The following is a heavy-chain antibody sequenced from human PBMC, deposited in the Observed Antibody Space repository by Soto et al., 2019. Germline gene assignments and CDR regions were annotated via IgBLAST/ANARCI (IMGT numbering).Heavy chain of an antibody. D-gene: IGHD6-13*01. V-gene: IGHV1-8*01. CDR1: GYTFTSYD. Sequence: ASVKVSCKASGYTFTSYDMNWVRQATGQGLEWMGWMSPNSGNTGYAQKFQGRVTMTRNTSISTAYMELSSLRSEDTAVYYCARVDGSSWDYDYWGQGTLVTVSS. CDR3: ARVDGSSWDYDY. CDR2: MSPNSGNT. J-gene: IGHJ4*02.